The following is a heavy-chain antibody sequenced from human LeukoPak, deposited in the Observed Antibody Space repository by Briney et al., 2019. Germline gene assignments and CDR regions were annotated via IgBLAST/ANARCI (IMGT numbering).Heavy chain of an antibody. CDR2: ISSSSSYI. Sequence: GGSLRLSCAASGFTFSSYSMNWVRQAPGKGLEWVSSISSSSSYIYYADSVKGRFTISRDNAKNSLYLQMNSLRAEDSAVYYCASLVSSGEMDVWGQGTTVTVSS. CDR3: ASLVSSGEMDV. J-gene: IGHJ6*02. D-gene: IGHD3-3*01. CDR1: GFTFSSYS. V-gene: IGHV3-21*01.